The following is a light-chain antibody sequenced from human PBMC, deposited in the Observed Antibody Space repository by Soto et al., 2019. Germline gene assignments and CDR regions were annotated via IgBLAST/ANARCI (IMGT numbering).Light chain of an antibody. CDR1: SPDVGSYNL. CDR2: EAV. CDR3: CSYTGRSSPLV. V-gene: IGLV2-23*01. J-gene: IGLJ2*01. Sequence: QSVLTQPASVSVSPGQSITISRTGTSPDVGSYNLVSWYQQHPGKAPKLSIYEAVGRPSGISNRFSGFKSGNTASLTSSGLQADDEAYYYCCSYTGRSSPLVLGGGTKLTVL.